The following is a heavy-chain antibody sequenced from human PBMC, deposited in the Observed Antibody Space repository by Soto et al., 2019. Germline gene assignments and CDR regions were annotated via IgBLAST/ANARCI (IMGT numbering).Heavy chain of an antibody. CDR2: INAGNGNT. D-gene: IGHD3-16*02. CDR1: GYTFTRYA. CDR3: ARDKRLRSLEWSKKGTYYFDH. J-gene: IGHJ4*02. V-gene: IGHV1-3*01. Sequence: ASVKVSCKASGYTFTRYAMHWVRQAPGQRLEWMGWINAGNGNTKYSQKFQGIVTITRDTSASTAYMELSSLRSEDTAVYYCARDKRLRSLEWSKKGTYYFDHWGQGALVTVPS.